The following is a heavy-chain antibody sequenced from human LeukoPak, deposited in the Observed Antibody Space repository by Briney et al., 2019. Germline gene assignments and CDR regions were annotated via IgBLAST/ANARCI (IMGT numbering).Heavy chain of an antibody. CDR2: ITAYNGHT. D-gene: IGHD6-13*01. Sequence: ASVKVSCKASGYTFTGYYMHWVRQAPGQGLEWMGWITAYNGHTKYDQKFQGRVTMIIDTSTSIAYMELRSLRSDDTAVYYCATAESTSWPGFDYWGQGTLVTVSS. V-gene: IGHV1-18*04. CDR1: GYTFTGYY. CDR3: ATAESTSWPGFDY. J-gene: IGHJ4*02.